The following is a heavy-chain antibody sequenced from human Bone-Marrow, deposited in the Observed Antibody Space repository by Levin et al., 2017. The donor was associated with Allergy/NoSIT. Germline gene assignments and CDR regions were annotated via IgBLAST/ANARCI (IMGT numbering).Heavy chain of an antibody. CDR1: GFSFSSAW. Sequence: GGSLRLSCAASGFSFSSAWMSWVRQAPGKGLEWIGRIKSEADGGTSDFAASVRGRFSMSRDDSQHSVFLHMTGVKTEDTGVYDCTTDTRPRPYDHVTNGYRDWIDYWGQGTLVSVSS. D-gene: IGHD5-18*01. CDR3: TTDTRPRPYDHVTNGYRDWIDY. V-gene: IGHV3-15*01. CDR2: IKSEADGGTS. J-gene: IGHJ4*02.